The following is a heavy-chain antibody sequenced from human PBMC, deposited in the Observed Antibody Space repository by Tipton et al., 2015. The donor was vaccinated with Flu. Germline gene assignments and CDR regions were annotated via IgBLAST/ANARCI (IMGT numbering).Heavy chain of an antibody. CDR2: IKQDGSEK. V-gene: IGHV3-7*01. D-gene: IGHD6-19*01. CDR3: ARGGWDVGGN. J-gene: IGHJ4*02. CDR1: GFSTTNYW. Sequence: SLRLSCAVSGFSTTNYWMCWVRQAPGKGPEWVANIKQDGSEKYYVDSMKGRFTISRDNAKNSLYLQMNSLTAVDTAVYYCARGGWDVGGNWGQGTLVTVSS.